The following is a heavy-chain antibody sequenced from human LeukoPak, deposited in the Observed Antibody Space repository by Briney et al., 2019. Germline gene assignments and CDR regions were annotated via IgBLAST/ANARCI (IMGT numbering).Heavy chain of an antibody. V-gene: IGHV4-39*07. D-gene: IGHD3-10*01. Sequence: PSETLSLTCTVSGGSISSSSYYWGWIRQPPGKGLEWIGSIYYSGTTDYNPSLKSRVTISVDTSKDQFSLKLSSVTAADTAVYYCARNGHYYGSGSYTWRVYYYMDVWGKGTTVTVSS. J-gene: IGHJ6*03. CDR2: IYYSGTT. CDR3: ARNGHYYGSGSYTWRVYYYMDV. CDR1: GGSISSSSYY.